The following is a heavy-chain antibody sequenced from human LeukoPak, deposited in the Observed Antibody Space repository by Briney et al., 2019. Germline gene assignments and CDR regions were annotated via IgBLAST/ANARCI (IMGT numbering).Heavy chain of an antibody. V-gene: IGHV1-2*02. CDR3: ARAEGNAYGMGV. CDR1: GYTFTGYY. D-gene: IGHD1-1*01. J-gene: IGHJ6*02. CDR2: INPNSGGT. Sequence: ASVKVSCKASGYTFTGYYMHWVRQAPGQGLEWMGWINPNSGGTNYAQKFQGRVTMTRDTSISTAYMELSRLRSDDTAVYYCARAEGNAYGMGVWGQGTTVTVSS.